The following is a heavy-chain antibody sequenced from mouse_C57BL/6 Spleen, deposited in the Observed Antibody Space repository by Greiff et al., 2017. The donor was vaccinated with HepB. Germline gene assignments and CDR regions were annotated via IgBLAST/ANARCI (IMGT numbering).Heavy chain of an antibody. CDR3: ARRRSSSGYIFAY. D-gene: IGHD3-2*02. CDR2: IDPSDSYT. V-gene: IGHV1-50*01. J-gene: IGHJ3*01. Sequence: QVQLQQPGAELVKPGASVKLSCKASGYTFTSYWMQWVKQRPGQGLEWIGEIDPSDSYTNYNQKFKGKATLTVDTSSSTAYMQLSSLTSEDSAVYYCARRRSSSGYIFAYWGQGTLVTVSA. CDR1: GYTFTSYW.